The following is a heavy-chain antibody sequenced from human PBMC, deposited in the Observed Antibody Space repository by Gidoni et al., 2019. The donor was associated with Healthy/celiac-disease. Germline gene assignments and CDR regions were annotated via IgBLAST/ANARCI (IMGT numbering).Heavy chain of an antibody. CDR3: ARDPFDYGDYVGWFDP. Sequence: QVQLVESGGGVVQPGRSLRLSCAASGCTFSSYGMHWDRTDPAKGLEWVPVIWYDGSNTYYADSVKGRFTISRDNSKNTLYLQMNSLRAEDTAVYYCARDPFDYGDYVGWFDPWGQGTLVTVSS. D-gene: IGHD4-17*01. J-gene: IGHJ5*02. CDR2: IWYDGSNT. V-gene: IGHV3-33*01. CDR1: GCTFSSYG.